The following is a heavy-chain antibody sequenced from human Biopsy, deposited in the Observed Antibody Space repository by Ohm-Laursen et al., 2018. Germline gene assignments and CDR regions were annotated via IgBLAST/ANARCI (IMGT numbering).Heavy chain of an antibody. CDR3: ARAYPPPGRRLVVVAGDFDC. V-gene: IGHV3-23*01. CDR1: GFTFSNYA. CDR2: ISGSGATP. Sequence: SLRLSCTASGFTFSNYAMSWVRQAPGKGLEWLSTISGSGATPYYADSVKGRFTISRDNSKNTLYLQMNSLRAEDTAVYYCARAYPPPGRRLVVVAGDFDCWGQGTRVTVPS. J-gene: IGHJ4*02. D-gene: IGHD2-15*01.